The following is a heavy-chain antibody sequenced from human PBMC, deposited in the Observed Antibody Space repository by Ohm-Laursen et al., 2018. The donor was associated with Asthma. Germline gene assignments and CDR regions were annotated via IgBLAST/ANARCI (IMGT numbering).Heavy chain of an antibody. V-gene: IGHV3-30*18. CDR2: ISYDGSNK. J-gene: IGHJ4*02. CDR1: GFTFSSYG. Sequence: SSLRLSCAASGFTFSSYGMHWVRQAPGKGLEWVAVISYDGSNKYYADSVKGRFTISRDNSKNTLYLQMNSLRAEDTAVYYCAKDGTMISWGQGTLVTVSS. CDR3: AKDGTMIS. D-gene: IGHD3-22*01.